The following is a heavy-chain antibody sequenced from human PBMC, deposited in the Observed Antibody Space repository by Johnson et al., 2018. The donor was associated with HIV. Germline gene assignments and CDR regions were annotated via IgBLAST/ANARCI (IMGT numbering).Heavy chain of an antibody. J-gene: IGHJ3*02. CDR3: ARRYSGSYRGAFDI. CDR2: ISYDGSNK. Sequence: QVQLVESGGGVVQPGRSLRLSCAASGFTFSSYAMHWVRQAPGKGLEWVAVISYDGSNKYYADSVKGRFTISRDNSKTTLYLQMNSLRAEDTAVYYCARRYSGSYRGAFDIWGQGTMVTVSS. D-gene: IGHD1-26*01. V-gene: IGHV3-30*04. CDR1: GFTFSSYA.